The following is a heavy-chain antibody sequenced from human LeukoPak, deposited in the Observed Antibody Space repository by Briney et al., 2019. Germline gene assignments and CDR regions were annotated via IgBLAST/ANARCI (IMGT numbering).Heavy chain of an antibody. CDR1: GYTFTSYG. J-gene: IGHJ4*02. CDR2: INPNSGGT. CDR3: ARDLGSSWSSFDY. V-gene: IGHV1-2*02. Sequence: ASVKVSCKASGYTFTSYGISWVRQAPGQGLEWMGWINPNSGGTNYAQKFQGRVTMTRDTSISTAYMELSRLRSDDTAVYYCARDLGSSWSSFDYWGQGTLVTVSS. D-gene: IGHD6-13*01.